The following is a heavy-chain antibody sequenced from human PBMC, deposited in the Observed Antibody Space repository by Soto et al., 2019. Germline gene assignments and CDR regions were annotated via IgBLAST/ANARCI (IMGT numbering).Heavy chain of an antibody. J-gene: IGHJ6*02. CDR3: ARTMVRDYNYYYGLDV. V-gene: IGHV4-39*01. CDR1: SSSIIRSSVY. Sequence: SDTLSLTCTVSSSSIIRSSVYCGWIRQPQGKGLEWIANLNYSGSTYYNPSLKSRATISVDASKNQFSLRPSSVTAADTAIYYCARTMVRDYNYYYGLDVWGQGTTVT. D-gene: IGHD3-10*01. CDR2: LNYSGST.